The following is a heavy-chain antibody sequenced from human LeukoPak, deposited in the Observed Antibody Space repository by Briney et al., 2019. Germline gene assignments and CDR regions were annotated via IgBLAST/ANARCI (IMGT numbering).Heavy chain of an antibody. Sequence: ASVNVSRKASGYTFTGYFMHWVGQAPGQGLEWMGWINPNSGGTNYAQNLHGRVTMTRDTSISTAYMELSRRRSDDTAVYYCARDLERGYSYYYCMDVWGQGTTVTVSS. CDR3: ARDLERGYSYYYCMDV. J-gene: IGHJ6*02. D-gene: IGHD2-2*03. CDR2: INPNSGGT. V-gene: IGHV1-2*02. CDR1: GYTFTGYF.